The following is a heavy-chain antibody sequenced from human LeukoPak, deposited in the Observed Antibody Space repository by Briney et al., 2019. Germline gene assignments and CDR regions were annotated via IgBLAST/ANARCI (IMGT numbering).Heavy chain of an antibody. D-gene: IGHD6-13*01. CDR2: IYYSGST. J-gene: IGHJ4*02. CDR1: GGSISSSSYY. CDR3: ARCSSWDFDY. Sequence: SETLSLTCTVSGGSISSSSYYWGWIRQPPGKGLEWIGSIYYSGSTYYNPSLKSRVTTSVDTSKNQFSLKLSSVTAADTAVYYCARCSSWDFDYWGQGTLVTVSS. V-gene: IGHV4-39*01.